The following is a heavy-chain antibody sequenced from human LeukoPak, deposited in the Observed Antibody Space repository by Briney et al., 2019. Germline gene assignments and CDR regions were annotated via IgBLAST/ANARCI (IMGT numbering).Heavy chain of an antibody. CDR3: ARFRVDLTRYYEVEY. D-gene: IGHD3-9*01. CDR2: MNPNSGNT. CDR1: GYTFTSYD. Sequence: ASVKVSCKASGYTFTSYDINWVRQATGQGLEWMGWMNPNSGNTGYAQKFQGRVTMTRNTSISTAYMELSSLRSEDTAVYYCARFRVDLTRYYEVEYWSQGTLVTVSS. J-gene: IGHJ4*02. V-gene: IGHV1-8*01.